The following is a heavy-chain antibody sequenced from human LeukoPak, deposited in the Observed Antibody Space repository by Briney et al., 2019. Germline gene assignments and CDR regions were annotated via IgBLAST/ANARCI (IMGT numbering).Heavy chain of an antibody. CDR1: GFTFSSYS. V-gene: IGHV3-48*01. D-gene: IGHD3-10*01. J-gene: IGHJ6*03. CDR3: AKDSRAMVRGVIIVSYYYYYMDV. CDR2: ISSSSSTI. Sequence: QTGGSLRLSCAASGFTFSSYSMNGVRQAPGKGVEGVSYISSSSSTIQYADSVKGRFTISRDNAKNSLYLQMNSLRAEDTAVYYCAKDSRAMVRGVIIVSYYYYYMDVWGKGTTVTISS.